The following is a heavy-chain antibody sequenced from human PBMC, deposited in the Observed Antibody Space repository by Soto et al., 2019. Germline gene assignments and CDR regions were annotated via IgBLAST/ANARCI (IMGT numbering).Heavy chain of an antibody. J-gene: IGHJ6*03. CDR2: MNPNSGNT. CDR3: ASGRVGYCSGGSCYGNYYYYYMDV. V-gene: IGHV1-8*01. Sequence: QVQLVQSGAEVKKPGASVKVSCKASGYTFTSYDINWVRQATGQGLEWMGWMNPNSGNTGYAQKFQGRVTMTRNTSISTAYMELSSLRSEDTAVYYCASGRVGYCSGGSCYGNYYYYYMDVWGKGTTVTVSS. CDR1: GYTFTSYD. D-gene: IGHD2-15*01.